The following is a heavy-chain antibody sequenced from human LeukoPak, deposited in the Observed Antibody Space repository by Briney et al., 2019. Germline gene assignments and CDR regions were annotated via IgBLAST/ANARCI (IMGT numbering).Heavy chain of an antibody. V-gene: IGHV3-21*01. D-gene: IGHD6-13*01. CDR1: GFTFSSYG. CDR2: ISSSSSSYI. J-gene: IGHJ4*02. Sequence: PGGTLRLSCAASGFTFSSYGMSWVRQAPGKGLEWVSSISSSSSSYIYYADSVKGRFTISRDNAKNSLYLQMNSLRAEDTAVYYCARDGARIAAYNGDYWGQGTLVTVSS. CDR3: ARDGARIAAYNGDY.